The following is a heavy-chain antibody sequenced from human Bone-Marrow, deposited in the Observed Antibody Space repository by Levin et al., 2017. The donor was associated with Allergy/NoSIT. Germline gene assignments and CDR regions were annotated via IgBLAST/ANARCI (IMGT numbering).Heavy chain of an antibody. CDR2: ISYDGSNK. CDR1: GFTFSSYA. Sequence: GGSLRLSCAASGFTFSSYAMHWVRQAPGKGLEWVAVISYDGSNKYYADSVKGRFTISRDNSKNTLYLQMNSLRAEDTAVYYCAIGRVVVVITSPFDYWGQGTVVTVSS. D-gene: IGHD3-22*01. V-gene: IGHV3-30-3*01. J-gene: IGHJ4*02. CDR3: AIGRVVVVITSPFDY.